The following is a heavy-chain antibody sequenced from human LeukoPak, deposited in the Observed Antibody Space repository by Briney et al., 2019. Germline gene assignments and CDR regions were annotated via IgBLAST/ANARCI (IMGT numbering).Heavy chain of an antibody. J-gene: IGHJ4*02. CDR2: IYYSGNT. D-gene: IGHD6-19*01. V-gene: IGHV4-39*01. CDR3: AKIFLETSGWFRDY. Sequence: SETLSLTCTVSGVSISSSNSYWGWIRQPPGKGLEWIGSIYYSGNTYYNASLKSQVSISIDTSKNQFSLKLTSVTAADTAVYYCAKIFLETSGWFRDYWGQGTLVTVSS. CDR1: GVSISSSNSY.